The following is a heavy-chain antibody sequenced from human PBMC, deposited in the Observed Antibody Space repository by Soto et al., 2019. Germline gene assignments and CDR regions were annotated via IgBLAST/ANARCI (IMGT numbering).Heavy chain of an antibody. CDR3: ARQGVVVPAAIVSWWGFDP. D-gene: IGHD2-2*01. V-gene: IGHV4-59*08. CDR2: IYYSGST. Sequence: SETLSLTCTVSGGSISSYYWSWIRQPPGKGLEWIGYIYYSGSTNYNPSLKSRVTISVDTSKNQFSLKLGSVTAADTAVYYCARQGVVVPAAIVSWWGFDPWGQGTLVTVSS. CDR1: GGSISSYY. J-gene: IGHJ5*02.